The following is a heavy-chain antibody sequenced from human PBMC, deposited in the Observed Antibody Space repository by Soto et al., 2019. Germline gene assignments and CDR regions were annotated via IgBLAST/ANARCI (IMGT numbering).Heavy chain of an antibody. CDR3: AKEAGSSWTEIYYYYGMDV. V-gene: IGHV3-30*18. J-gene: IGHJ6*02. CDR2: ISYDGSNK. Sequence: GVPLRLPCAASGCTFSSYGLHWVRQAPGKGLEWVAVISYDGSNKYYADSVKGRFTISRDNSKNTLYLQMNSLRAEDTAVYYCAKEAGSSWTEIYYYYGMDVWGQGTTVTVSS. CDR1: GCTFSSYG. D-gene: IGHD6-13*01.